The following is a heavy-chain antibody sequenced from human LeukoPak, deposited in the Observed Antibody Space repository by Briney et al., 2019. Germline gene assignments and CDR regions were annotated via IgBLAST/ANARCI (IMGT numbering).Heavy chain of an antibody. CDR2: TYYRSKWYN. CDR1: GDSVSSNSAA. D-gene: IGHD6-6*01. CDR3: ARAPVYSGSSGPNFDY. V-gene: IGHV6-1*01. J-gene: IGHJ4*02. Sequence: SQTLSLTCAISGDSVSSNSAAWNWIRQSPSRGLEWLGRTYYRSKWYNDYAVSVKSRITINPDTPKNQFSLQLNSVTPEDTAVYYCARAPVYSGSSGPNFDYWGQGTLVTVSS.